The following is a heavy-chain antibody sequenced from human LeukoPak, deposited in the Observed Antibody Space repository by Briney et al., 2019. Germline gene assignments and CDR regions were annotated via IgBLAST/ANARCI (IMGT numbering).Heavy chain of an antibody. CDR2: IWYDGSNK. V-gene: IGHV3-33*01. CDR3: ARDFGSSTSCYDY. CDR1: GFTFSSYG. Sequence: PGGSLRLSCAASGFTFSSYGMHWVRQAPGKGLEWVAVIWYDGSNKYYADSVKGRFTFSRDNSKNTMYLQMNSLRAEDTAVYYCARDFGSSTSCYDYWGQGTLVTVSS. J-gene: IGHJ4*02. D-gene: IGHD2-2*01.